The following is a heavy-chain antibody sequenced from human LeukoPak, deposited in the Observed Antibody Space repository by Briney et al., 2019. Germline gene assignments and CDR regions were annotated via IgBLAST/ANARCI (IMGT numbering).Heavy chain of an antibody. V-gene: IGHV4-61*02. J-gene: IGHJ6*03. CDR1: GGSISSGSYY. CDR3: ARDSLLPSAMGYYYMDV. Sequence: PSETLSFTCTVSGGSISSGSYYWSWIRPPAVKGLEWIGRIYTSGSTNHNPSLKSRVTISVDTSKNQFSLKLSSVTAADTALYYCARDSLLPSAMGYYYMDVWGKGTTVTVSS. D-gene: IGHD2-2*01. CDR2: IYTSGST.